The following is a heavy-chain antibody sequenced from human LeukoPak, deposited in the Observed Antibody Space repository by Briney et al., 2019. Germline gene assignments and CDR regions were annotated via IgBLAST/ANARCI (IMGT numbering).Heavy chain of an antibody. J-gene: IGHJ4*02. V-gene: IGHV3-20*04. CDR2: IYWNGGST. D-gene: IGHD3-10*01. CDR3: ARGPYGSGSYYSPFDY. Sequence: GGSLSLSSAASGFTLDDYAMSWVRPAAGRGLEWVSGIYWNGGSTGYADSVKGRFTISRDNAKNSLYLQVDSLRVEDTALYYCARGPYGSGSYYSPFDYWGQGTLVTVSS. CDR1: GFTLDDYA.